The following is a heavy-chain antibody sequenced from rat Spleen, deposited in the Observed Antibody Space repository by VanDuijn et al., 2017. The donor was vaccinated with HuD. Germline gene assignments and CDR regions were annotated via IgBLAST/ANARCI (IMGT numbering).Heavy chain of an antibody. CDR2: IIYDGSST. J-gene: IGHJ3*01. CDR3: ARHTNSGYGRFAY. V-gene: IGHV5-7*01. CDR1: GFTFSDYA. Sequence: EVQLVESGGGLVQPGRSLKLSCAASGFTFSDYAMAWVRQSPKKGLEWVATIIYDGSSTYYRDSVKGRFTISRDNAKSTLYLQMDSLRSEDTATYYCARHTNSGYGRFAYWGQGTLVTVSS. D-gene: IGHD4-3*01.